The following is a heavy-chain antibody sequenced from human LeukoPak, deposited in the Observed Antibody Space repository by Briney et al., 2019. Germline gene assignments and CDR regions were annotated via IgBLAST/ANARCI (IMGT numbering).Heavy chain of an antibody. V-gene: IGHV1-69*05. CDR2: IIPIFGTA. D-gene: IGHD2-15*01. Sequence: ASVKVSCKASGGTFSSYAISWVRQAPGQGLEWMGGIIPIFGTANYAQKFQGRVTMTRDMSTSTAYMELRSLRSDDTAVYYCARESPYCSGGSCYYFDYWGQGTLVPVSS. J-gene: IGHJ4*02. CDR1: GGTFSSYA. CDR3: ARESPYCSGGSCYYFDY.